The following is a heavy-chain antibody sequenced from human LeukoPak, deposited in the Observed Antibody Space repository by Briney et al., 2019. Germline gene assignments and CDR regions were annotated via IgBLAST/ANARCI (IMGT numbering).Heavy chain of an antibody. Sequence: GGSLRLSCAASGFTFSSYGMHWVRQAPGKGLEWVAFIRYDGSNKYYADSVKGRFTTSRDNAKNSLYLQMNSLRAEDMALYYCAKSPSLRRTVAKTGAAFDIWGQGTMVTVSS. J-gene: IGHJ3*02. CDR2: IRYDGSNK. CDR1: GFTFSSYG. CDR3: AKSPSLRRTVAKTGAAFDI. V-gene: IGHV3-30*02. D-gene: IGHD4-23*01.